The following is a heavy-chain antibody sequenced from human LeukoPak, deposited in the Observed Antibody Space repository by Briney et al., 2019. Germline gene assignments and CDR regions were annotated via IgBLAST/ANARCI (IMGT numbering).Heavy chain of an antibody. J-gene: IGHJ6*03. Sequence: GASVKVSCKASGYIFTSYYLHWVRQAPGQGLEWMGVIDPSGGSTSYSQKFQGRVTMTRDTSTGTVYMELSSLRSEETAVYYCARDQGFRGLYYFMDVWGKGTTVTVSS. V-gene: IGHV1-46*01. D-gene: IGHD3-16*01. CDR1: GYIFTSYY. CDR3: ARDQGFRGLYYFMDV. CDR2: IDPSGGST.